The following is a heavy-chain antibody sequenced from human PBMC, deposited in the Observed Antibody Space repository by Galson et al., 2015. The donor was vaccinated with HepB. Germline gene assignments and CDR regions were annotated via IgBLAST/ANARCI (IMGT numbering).Heavy chain of an antibody. CDR3: ARDSYNWNYKYNLYYDYYGRDV. CDR1: GFTFSSYG. CDR2: IWYDGNNK. Sequence: SLRLSCAASGFTFSSYGMHWVRQAPGKGLEWVAVIWYDGNNKYYADSVKGRFTISRDNSKNTLYLQMNSLRADETAVYYCARDSYNWNYKYNLYYDYYGRDVWGQGTTVTVS. J-gene: IGHJ6*02. D-gene: IGHD1-1*01. V-gene: IGHV3-33*01.